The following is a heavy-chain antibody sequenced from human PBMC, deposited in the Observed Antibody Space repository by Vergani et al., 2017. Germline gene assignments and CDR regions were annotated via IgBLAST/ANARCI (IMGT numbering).Heavy chain of an antibody. D-gene: IGHD1-7*01. J-gene: IGHJ4*02. CDR2: ISGSGGST. CDR3: AKGVTPRGCKLEL. Sequence: EVQLVESGGGLVQPGRSLRLSCAASGFTFDDYAMHWVRQAPGKGLEWVSAISGSGGSTYYADSVKGRFTISRDNSKNTLYLQMNSLRAEDTAVYYCAKGVTPRGCKLELWGQGTLVTVSS. V-gene: IGHV3-23*04. CDR1: GFTFDDYA.